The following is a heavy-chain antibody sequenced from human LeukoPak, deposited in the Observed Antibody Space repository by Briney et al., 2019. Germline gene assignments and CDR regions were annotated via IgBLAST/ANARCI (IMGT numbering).Heavy chain of an antibody. CDR2: IYHSGST. CDR1: GGSISSGGYS. D-gene: IGHD3-3*01. Sequence: PSETLSLTCAVSGGSISSGGYSWSWTRQPPGKGLEWIGYIYHSGSTYYNPSLKSRVTISVDRSKNQFSLKLSSVTAADTAVYYRARDGHGSGPHRVIDPWGQGTLVTVSS. J-gene: IGHJ5*02. V-gene: IGHV4-30-2*01. CDR3: ARDGHGSGPHRVIDP.